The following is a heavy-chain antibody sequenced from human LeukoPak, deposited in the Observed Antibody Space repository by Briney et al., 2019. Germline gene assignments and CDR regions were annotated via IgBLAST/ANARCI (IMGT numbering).Heavy chain of an antibody. CDR3: ARGSPYYDILTGYSGLGI. V-gene: IGHV1-3*01. D-gene: IGHD3-9*01. J-gene: IGHJ3*02. Sequence: ASVKVSCEASGYTFTSYAMHWVRQAPGQRLEWMGWINAGNGNTKYSQKFQGRVTITRDTSASTAYMELSSLRSEDTAVYYCARGSPYYDILTGYSGLGIWGQGTMVTVSS. CDR2: INAGNGNT. CDR1: GYTFTSYA.